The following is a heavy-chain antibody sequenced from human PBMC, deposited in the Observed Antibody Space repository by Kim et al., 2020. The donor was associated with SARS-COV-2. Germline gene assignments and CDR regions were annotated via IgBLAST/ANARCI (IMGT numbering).Heavy chain of an antibody. D-gene: IGHD3-16*02. CDR1: GFTFSSYA. Sequence: GGSLRLSCAASGFTFSSYAMHWVRQAPGKGLEWVAVISYDGSNKYYADSVKGRFTISRDNSKNTLYLQMNSLRAEDTAVYYCAREGRNYDYVWGSYRRKYYFDYWGQGTLVTVSS. J-gene: IGHJ4*02. V-gene: IGHV3-30*04. CDR2: ISYDGSNK. CDR3: AREGRNYDYVWGSYRRKYYFDY.